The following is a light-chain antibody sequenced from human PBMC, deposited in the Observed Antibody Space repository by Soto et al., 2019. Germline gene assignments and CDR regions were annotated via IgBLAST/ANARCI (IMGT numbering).Light chain of an antibody. CDR2: AAS. J-gene: IGKJ1*01. CDR1: QGISSS. CDR3: QQLNSYPRT. V-gene: IGKV1-9*01. Sequence: IPLTQSPSSLSASVGDRVTITCRASQGISSSLAWYQLSPGKAPKLLISAASTLQTGVPSRFSGSGSGTDFTLAISSLQPEDFATYYCQQLNSYPRTFGQGTKVEFK.